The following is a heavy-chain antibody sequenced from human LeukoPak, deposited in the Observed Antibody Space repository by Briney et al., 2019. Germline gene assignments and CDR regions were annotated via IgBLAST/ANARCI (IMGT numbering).Heavy chain of an antibody. D-gene: IGHD1-1*01. CDR2: ISSSSSYT. CDR1: GFTFSDYY. Sequence: GGSLRLSCAASGFTFSDYYMSWIRQAPGKGLEWVSYISSSSSYTNYADSVKGRFTISRDNAKNSLYLQMNSLRAEDTAVYYCAWTTGTGDAFDIWGQGTMVTVSS. CDR3: AWTTGTGDAFDI. V-gene: IGHV3-11*06. J-gene: IGHJ3*02.